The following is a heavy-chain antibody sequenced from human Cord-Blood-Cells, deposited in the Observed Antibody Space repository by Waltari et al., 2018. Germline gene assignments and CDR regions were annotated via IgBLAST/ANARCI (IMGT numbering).Heavy chain of an antibody. CDR1: GFTFSSYA. J-gene: IGHJ5*02. CDR2: ISYDGSNK. CDR3: ANPSNWFDP. V-gene: IGHV3-30*04. Sequence: QVQLVESGGGVVQPGRSLRLSCAASGFTFSSYAMHWVRQAPGKGLEWVAVISYDGSNKYYAASVKGRFTISRDNSKNTLYLRMNSLRAEDTAVYYCANPSNWFDPWGQGTLVTVSS.